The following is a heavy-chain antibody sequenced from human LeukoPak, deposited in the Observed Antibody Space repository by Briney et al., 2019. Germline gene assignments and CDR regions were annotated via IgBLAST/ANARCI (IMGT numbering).Heavy chain of an antibody. D-gene: IGHD2-2*01. Sequence: PGGSLRLSCAAPGFTFSSYEMNWVRQAPGKGLEWVSYISSSGSTIYYAASVKGRFTISRDNAKNSLYLQMNSLRAEDTAVYYCAREGKYYSSTSCQGGWFDPWGQGTLVTVSS. J-gene: IGHJ5*02. CDR3: AREGKYYSSTSCQGGWFDP. CDR1: GFTFSSYE. CDR2: ISSSGSTI. V-gene: IGHV3-48*03.